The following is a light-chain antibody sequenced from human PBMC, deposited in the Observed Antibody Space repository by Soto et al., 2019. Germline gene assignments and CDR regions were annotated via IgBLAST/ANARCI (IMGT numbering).Light chain of an antibody. CDR2: GAS. CDR1: QSVSSSY. CDR3: QQYGSSPPIT. V-gene: IGKV3-20*01. J-gene: IGKJ5*01. Sequence: EIVLTQSPGTLSLSPGERATLSCRASQSVSSSYLAWYQQKPGQAPRLLIYGASSRATGIPDRFSGSGSGTSFTLTISRLEPEDFAFYYCQQYGSSPPITFGQGTRLEMK.